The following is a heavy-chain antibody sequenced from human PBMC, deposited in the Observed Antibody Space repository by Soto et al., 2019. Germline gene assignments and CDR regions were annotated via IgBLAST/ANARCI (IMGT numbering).Heavy chain of an antibody. V-gene: IGHV1-3*01. CDR1: GYAFTSYA. Sequence: ASVKVSCKASGYAFTSYAMHWVRQAPGQRLEWMGWINAGNGNTKYSQKFQGRVTITRDTSASTAYMELSSLRSEDTAVYYCARSGGVSLGAFDIWGQGTMVTVSS. D-gene: IGHD3-16*01. CDR3: ARSGGVSLGAFDI. CDR2: INAGNGNT. J-gene: IGHJ3*02.